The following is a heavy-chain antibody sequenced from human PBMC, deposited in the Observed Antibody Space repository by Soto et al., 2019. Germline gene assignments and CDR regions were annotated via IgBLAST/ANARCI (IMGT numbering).Heavy chain of an antibody. CDR1: VDPISTYY. Sequence: PADTLSLTCTVSVDPISTYYGSWIGQPAGKGLEWIGRIDASGNTNYNPSLNSRVTMSIDTYQQQFSLKLTSVTAADTAISYFVRYSKNWLQTEGMDVWGQGTTVTVSS. D-gene: IGHD6-13*01. J-gene: IGHJ6*02. CDR2: IDASGNT. CDR3: VRYSKNWLQTEGMDV. V-gene: IGHV4-4*07.